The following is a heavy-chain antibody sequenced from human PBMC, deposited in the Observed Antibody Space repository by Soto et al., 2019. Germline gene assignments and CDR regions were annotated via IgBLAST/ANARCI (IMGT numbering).Heavy chain of an antibody. CDR1: GYTFTSYD. D-gene: IGHD3-22*01. CDR2: MNPNSGNT. Sequence: ASVKVSCKASGYTFTSYDINWVRQATGQGLEWMGWMNPNSGNTGYAQKFQGRVTMTRNTSISTACMELSSLRSEDTAVYYCARGTYYYDSSLSAFDIWGQGTMVTVSS. J-gene: IGHJ3*02. V-gene: IGHV1-8*01. CDR3: ARGTYYYDSSLSAFDI.